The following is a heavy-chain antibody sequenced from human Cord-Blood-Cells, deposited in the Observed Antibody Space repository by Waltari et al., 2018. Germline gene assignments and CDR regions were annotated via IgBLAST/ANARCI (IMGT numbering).Heavy chain of an antibody. D-gene: IGHD3-16*01. Sequence: EVQLVESGGVLIQPGGSLRLSCAASGFPVSSNYMSWVRQAPGKGLEWVSVIYSGGSTYYADSVKGRFTISRDNSKNTLYLQMNSLRAEDTAVYYCARAWGLFWGQGTLVTVSS. CDR3: ARAWGLF. CDR1: GFPVSSNY. V-gene: IGHV3-53*01. J-gene: IGHJ4*02. CDR2: IYSGGST.